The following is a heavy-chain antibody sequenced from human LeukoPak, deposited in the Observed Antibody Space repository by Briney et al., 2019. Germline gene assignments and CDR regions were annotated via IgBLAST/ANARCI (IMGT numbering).Heavy chain of an antibody. D-gene: IGHD3-10*01. CDR2: ISGSSGST. V-gene: IGHV3-23*01. CDR1: GFTFGSYA. J-gene: IGHJ4*02. CDR3: AKDSMVRGVIITEEYSYFDY. Sequence: SGGSLRLSCAASGFTFGSYAMSWVRQAPGKGLEWVSAISGSSGSTYYADSVKGRFTISRDNSKNTLYLQMNSLRAEDTAVYYCAKDSMVRGVIITEEYSYFDYWGQGTLVTVSS.